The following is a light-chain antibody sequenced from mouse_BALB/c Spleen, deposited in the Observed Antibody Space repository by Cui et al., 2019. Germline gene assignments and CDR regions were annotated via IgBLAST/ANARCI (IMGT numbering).Light chain of an antibody. Sequence: QIVLTQSPAIMSASLGEEITLTCSASSSVSYMHWYQQKSGTSPKLLIYSTSNRASRVPSRFSGSGSGTFYSLTISSVEAEDAADYYCQQWSSYGTFGGGTKLEIK. CDR1: SSVSY. CDR2: STS. CDR3: QQWSSYGT. V-gene: IGKV4-80*01. J-gene: IGKJ1*01.